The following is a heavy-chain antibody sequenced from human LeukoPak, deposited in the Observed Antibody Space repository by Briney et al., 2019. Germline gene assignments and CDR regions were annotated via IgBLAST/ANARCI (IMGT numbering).Heavy chain of an antibody. CDR3: AIDREGGYDKGPFDY. CDR1: GYAFTGYY. J-gene: IGHJ4*02. CDR2: IDPNSGGT. V-gene: IGHV1-2*06. Sequence: ASVKVSCKASGYAFTGYYMHWVRQAPGQRLEWMGRIDPNSGGTSYAQKFQGRVTMSRATSISTAYMELSRLTSDDTTVYYCAIDREGGYDKGPFDYWGQGTLVTVSS. D-gene: IGHD5-12*01.